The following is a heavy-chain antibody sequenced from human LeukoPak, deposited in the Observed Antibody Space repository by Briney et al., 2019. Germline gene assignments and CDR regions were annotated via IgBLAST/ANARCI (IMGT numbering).Heavy chain of an antibody. V-gene: IGHV3-30*02. Sequence: GGSLRLSRVTSGFTFTHYGMHWVRQAPGKGLEWVAFIHHDDRGKYYADSVKGRFTISRDNPKNTLYLQMNSLRPEDTAVYYCAREVGMTDYWGQGTLVTVSS. J-gene: IGHJ4*02. CDR3: AREVGMTDY. CDR2: IHHDDRGK. CDR1: GFTFTHYG.